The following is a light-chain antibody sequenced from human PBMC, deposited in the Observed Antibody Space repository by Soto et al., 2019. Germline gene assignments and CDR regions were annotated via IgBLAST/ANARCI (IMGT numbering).Light chain of an antibody. V-gene: IGKV3-20*01. CDR1: EFLSSSY. Sequence: EIVFTQSPGTLSLSPGERATLSCRASEFLSSSYLVWYQQKPGQAPRLLIYAASRRATGIPDRFSGSGSATEYTLTITTLEPEDFAVYYCQQQGTFGQGTKLEIK. CDR3: QQQGT. J-gene: IGKJ2*01. CDR2: AAS.